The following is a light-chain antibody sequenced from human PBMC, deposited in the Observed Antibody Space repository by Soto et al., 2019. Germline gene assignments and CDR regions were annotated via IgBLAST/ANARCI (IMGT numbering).Light chain of an antibody. J-gene: IGLJ1*01. V-gene: IGLV2-11*01. CDR3: CSYVTTPEL. Sequence: SALAQPRSVSGSPGQLLTISCTGTSSDVDDYRYVSWYQQYPGKAPKLVIYDGTKRPSGVPDRFSGSNSGNTASLTISGLQAEDEADYYCCSYVTTPELFGTGSKVTVL. CDR2: DGT. CDR1: SSDVDDYRY.